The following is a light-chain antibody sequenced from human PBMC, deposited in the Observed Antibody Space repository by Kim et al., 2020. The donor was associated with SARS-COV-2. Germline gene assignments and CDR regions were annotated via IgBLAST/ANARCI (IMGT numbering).Light chain of an antibody. J-gene: IGLJ3*02. CDR3: AAWDDSLSGTV. CDR2: GND. V-gene: IGLV1-47*02. CDR1: SSNIGSNY. Sequence: GQRVTISGSGSSSNIGSNYVYWYQDLPGTAPKLLIYGNDQRPSGVPDRFSGSKSGTSASLAISGLRSEDEADYYCAAWDDSLSGTVFGGGTQLTVL.